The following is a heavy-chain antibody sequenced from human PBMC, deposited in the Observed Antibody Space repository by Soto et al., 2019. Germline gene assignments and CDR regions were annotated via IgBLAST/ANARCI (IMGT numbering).Heavy chain of an antibody. D-gene: IGHD4-17*01. CDR3: ARAEGTTSDFDY. CDR2: ISNYNGNT. CDR1: GYTFTSYA. V-gene: IGHV1-18*04. Sequence: QVQLVQSGAEVKRPGASVKVSCKASGYTFTSYAFSWVRQAPGQGLEWMGWISNYNGNTNYAQKLQGRVTMTTDTSTSTAYMELRSLRSDDTAVYFCARAEGTTSDFDYWGHGTLVTVSS. J-gene: IGHJ4*01.